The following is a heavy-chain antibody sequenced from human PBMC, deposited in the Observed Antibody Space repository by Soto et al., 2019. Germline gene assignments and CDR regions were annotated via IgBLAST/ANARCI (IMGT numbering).Heavy chain of an antibody. CDR1: GFSLTTSGVG. Sequence: SGPTLVNPTQTLTLTCTFSGFSLTTSGVGVGWIRQPPGKALEWLALIFWNDDERYSPSLKGRLTITKDTSKNQVVLTMTNMEPVDTAKYYCVNTGYSYDPFGYWGRGTLVTVSS. D-gene: IGHD5-18*01. V-gene: IGHV2-5*01. CDR3: VNTGYSYDPFGY. J-gene: IGHJ4*02. CDR2: IFWNDDE.